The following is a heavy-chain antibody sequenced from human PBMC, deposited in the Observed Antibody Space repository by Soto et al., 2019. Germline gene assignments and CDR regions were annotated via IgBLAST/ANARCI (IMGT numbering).Heavy chain of an antibody. CDR3: ATMNGYFEY. J-gene: IGHJ4*02. V-gene: IGHV3-23*01. CDR1: GFRFSSYS. D-gene: IGHD3-22*01. CDR2: ITATGDRT. Sequence: VGSLRLSCADSGFRFSSYSMSWVRQTPGKGLEWVAAITATGDRTYYADSVTGRFTISRDNSKKTHYLQMTSLRAEDTAMYYCATMNGYFEYWGQGTPVTVSS.